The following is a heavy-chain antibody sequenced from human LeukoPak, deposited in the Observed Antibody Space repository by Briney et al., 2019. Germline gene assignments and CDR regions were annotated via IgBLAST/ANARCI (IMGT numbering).Heavy chain of an antibody. V-gene: IGHV4-4*07. CDR3: AREWHHVFDY. D-gene: IGHD5-12*01. Sequence: SETLSLTCTVSGGSISSYYWSWIRQPAGKGLEWIGRIYPRESPNYNPPLKSRVIMSVDKSKNQFSLKLRSVTAADTAVYYCAREWHHVFDYWGQGNLVTVSS. CDR2: IYPRESP. J-gene: IGHJ4*02. CDR1: GGSISSYY.